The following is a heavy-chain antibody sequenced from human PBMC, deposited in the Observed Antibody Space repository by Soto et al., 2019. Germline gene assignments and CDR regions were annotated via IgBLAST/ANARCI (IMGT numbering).Heavy chain of an antibody. CDR1: GDSIISIYH. CDR3: ARAFVRFHWFDP. D-gene: IGHD3-3*01. V-gene: IGHV4-38-2*01. Sequence: SETLSLTCAVSGDSIISIYHWAWIRQPPGRGLEWIASIYHTGTTYYTPSLKSRVTISVDTSKNQFSLRLSSVTAADSAVYYCARAFVRFHWFDPWGQGTLVT. CDR2: IYHTGTT. J-gene: IGHJ5*02.